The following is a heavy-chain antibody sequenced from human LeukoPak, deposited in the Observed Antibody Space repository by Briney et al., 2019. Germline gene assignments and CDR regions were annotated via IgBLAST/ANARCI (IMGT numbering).Heavy chain of an antibody. D-gene: IGHD2-8*01. CDR1: GYTFTGYY. CDR2: IYPGGGGT. CDR3: ARDNDFDY. J-gene: IGHJ4*02. Sequence: ASVKVSCRASGYTFTGYYMHWVRQAPGQGLEWMGIIYPGGGGTSYAQKFQGRVTMTRDMSTSTVYMELSSLRSEDTAVYYCARDNDFDYWGQGTLVTVSS. V-gene: IGHV1-46*01.